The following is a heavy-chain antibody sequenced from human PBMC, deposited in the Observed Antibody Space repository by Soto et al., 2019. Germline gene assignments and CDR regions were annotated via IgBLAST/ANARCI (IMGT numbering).Heavy chain of an antibody. D-gene: IGHD3-22*01. CDR3: TVRDSSGYYLVDY. Sequence: GGSLRLSCAASGFTFSGSAMHWVRQASGKGLEWVGRIRSKANSYATAYAASVKGRFTISRDDSKNTAYLQMNGLKTEDTAVYYCTVRDSSGYYLVDYWGQGTLVTVSS. CDR1: GFTFSGSA. CDR2: IRSKANSYAT. J-gene: IGHJ4*02. V-gene: IGHV3-73*01.